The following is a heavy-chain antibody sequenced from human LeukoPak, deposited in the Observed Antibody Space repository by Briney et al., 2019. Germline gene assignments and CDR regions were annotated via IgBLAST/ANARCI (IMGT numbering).Heavy chain of an antibody. V-gene: IGHV3-48*04. Sequence: GGSLRLSCVASGFDFSASSFNYIRQAPGKGLEWVSYIRASSSLISYADSVRGRFTISRDDAKNSLYLQMNSLRAEDTAVYYCARDSPGQQCDWGQGTLVTVSS. CDR2: IRASSSLI. CDR1: GFDFSASS. D-gene: IGHD6-13*01. CDR3: ARDSPGQQCD. J-gene: IGHJ4*02.